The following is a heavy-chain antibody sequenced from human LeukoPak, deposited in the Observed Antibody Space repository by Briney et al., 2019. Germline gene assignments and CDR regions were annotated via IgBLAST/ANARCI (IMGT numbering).Heavy chain of an antibody. V-gene: IGHV5-51*01. Sequence: GESLKISCKGSGYSSTSYWIGWVRQMRGKGLEWMGSIYPGDSDTRYSPSFQGQVTISANKSISTAYLQWSSLKASDTDMYYCARQENSYDSSGYYSFDYWGQGTLVTVSS. D-gene: IGHD3-22*01. J-gene: IGHJ4*02. CDR1: GYSSTSYW. CDR2: IYPGDSDT. CDR3: ARQENSYDSSGYYSFDY.